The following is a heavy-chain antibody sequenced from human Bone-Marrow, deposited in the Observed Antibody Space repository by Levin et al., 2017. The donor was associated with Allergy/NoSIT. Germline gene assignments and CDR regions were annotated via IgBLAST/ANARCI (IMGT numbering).Heavy chain of an antibody. Sequence: PGGSLRLSCAASGFTFSSYAMSWVRQAPGKGLEWVSVISDSGGSTYYADSVKGRFTISRDNSKNTLYLQMNSLRAEDTAVYYCARAQTHLRGYSYGFDYWGHGTLVTVSS. V-gene: IGHV3-23*01. J-gene: IGHJ4*01. CDR1: GFTFSSYA. CDR3: ARAQTHLRGYSYGFDY. CDR2: ISDSGGST. D-gene: IGHD5-18*01.